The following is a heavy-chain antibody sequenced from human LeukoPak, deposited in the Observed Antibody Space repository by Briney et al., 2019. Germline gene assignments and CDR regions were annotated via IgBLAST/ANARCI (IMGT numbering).Heavy chain of an antibody. J-gene: IGHJ4*02. V-gene: IGHV3-7*04. Sequence: PTGGSLRLSCAASGFTFSSYWMSWVRQAPGKGLEWVANIKQDGSEKYYVDSVKGRFTISRDNAKNSLYLQMNRLRAEDTAVYYCARDRAYYYDSSGYHYWGQGTLVTVSS. CDR1: GFTFSSYW. CDR2: IKQDGSEK. D-gene: IGHD3-22*01. CDR3: ARDRAYYYDSSGYHY.